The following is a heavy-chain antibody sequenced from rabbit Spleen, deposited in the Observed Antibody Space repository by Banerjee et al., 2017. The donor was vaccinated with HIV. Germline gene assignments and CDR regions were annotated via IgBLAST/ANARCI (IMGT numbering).Heavy chain of an antibody. D-gene: IGHD1-1*01. CDR3: ARDLVAVIGWNFNL. Sequence: QEQLKETGGGLVQPGGSLTLSCKASGFDFSSSYMNWVRQAPGKGLEWIACINIVTGKSVYASWAKGRFTMSRTSSTTVTLQMTSLTAADTATYFCARDLVAVIGWNFNLWGQGTLVTVS. CDR1: GFDFSSSYM. CDR2: INIVTGKS. J-gene: IGHJ4*01. V-gene: IGHV1S45*01.